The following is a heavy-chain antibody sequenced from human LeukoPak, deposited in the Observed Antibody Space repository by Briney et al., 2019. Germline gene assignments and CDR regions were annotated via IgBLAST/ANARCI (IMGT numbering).Heavy chain of an antibody. D-gene: IGHD3-22*01. J-gene: IGHJ4*02. V-gene: IGHV3-23*01. Sequence: GGSLGLSCAASGFPFSNYAMGWVRQAPGKGLEWVSGINGNGDSSYYADSVKGRFTISRDNSKSALYLQFNSLRAEDTAVYYCAKRDAYDSSGFSPLFDYWGQGALVTVSS. CDR3: AKRDAYDSSGFSPLFDY. CDR2: INGNGDSS. CDR1: GFPFSNYA.